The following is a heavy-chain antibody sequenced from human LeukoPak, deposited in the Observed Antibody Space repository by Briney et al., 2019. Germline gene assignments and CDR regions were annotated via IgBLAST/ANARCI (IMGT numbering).Heavy chain of an antibody. Sequence: GPSVKVSCKASGYTFTSYDINWVRQATGQGLEWMGWMNPNSGNTGYAQKFQGRVTMTRNTSISTAYMELSSLRSEDTAVYYCARGGYIGTDYYYYYYMDVWGTGTTVTVSS. CDR3: ARGGYIGTDYYYYYYMDV. V-gene: IGHV1-8*01. CDR1: GYTFTSYD. CDR2: MNPNSGNT. J-gene: IGHJ6*03. D-gene: IGHD1-1*01.